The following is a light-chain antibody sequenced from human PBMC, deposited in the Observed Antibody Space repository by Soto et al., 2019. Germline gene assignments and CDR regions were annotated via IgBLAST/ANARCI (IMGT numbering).Light chain of an antibody. Sequence: QSVLTQSASVSGSPGQSITISCTGTSSDIGGYNYVSWYQQHPGKAPKLMIYDVSNRPSGVSNRFSGSKSGNTASLTISGLQAEDEADYYCSSYTSSSTRVVFGGGTQLTVL. V-gene: IGLV2-14*01. J-gene: IGLJ2*01. CDR1: SSDIGGYNY. CDR3: SSYTSSSTRVV. CDR2: DVS.